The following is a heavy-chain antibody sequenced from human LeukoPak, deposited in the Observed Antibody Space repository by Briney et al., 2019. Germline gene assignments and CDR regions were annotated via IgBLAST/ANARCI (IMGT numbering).Heavy chain of an antibody. J-gene: IGHJ6*02. D-gene: IGHD2-2*01. CDR3: TRVLDCSSTSCYRYYYYGMDV. V-gene: IGHV3-49*03. Sequence: GGSLRLSCTASGFTFGDYAMSWFRQAPGKGLEWVGFIRSKAYGGTTEYAASVKGTFTISRDDSKSIAYLQMNSLKTEDTAVYYCTRVLDCSSTSCYRYYYYGMDVWGQGTTVTVSS. CDR2: IRSKAYGGTT. CDR1: GFTFGDYA.